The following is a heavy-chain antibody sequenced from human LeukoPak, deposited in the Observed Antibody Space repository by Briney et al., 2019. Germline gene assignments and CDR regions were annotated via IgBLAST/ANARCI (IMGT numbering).Heavy chain of an antibody. Sequence: PGGSLRLSCAASGFTFSSYSMNWVRQAPGKGLEWVSYISSSSSTIYYADSVKGRFTISRDNAKNSLYLQMNSLRAEDTAVYYCARESRAMGTLGPREGMDVWGKGTTVTVSS. CDR1: GFTFSSYS. V-gene: IGHV3-48*04. CDR3: ARESRAMGTLGPREGMDV. D-gene: IGHD7-27*01. J-gene: IGHJ6*03. CDR2: ISSSSSTI.